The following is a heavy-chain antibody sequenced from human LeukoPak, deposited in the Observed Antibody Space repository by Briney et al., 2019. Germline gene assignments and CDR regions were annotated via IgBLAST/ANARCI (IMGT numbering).Heavy chain of an antibody. J-gene: IGHJ4*02. V-gene: IGHV3-48*01. CDR3: ARDPHSGLTRFW. CDR2: ISRGSDDI. Sequence: GGSLRLSCAASGFTFSRYGMNWARQAPGKGVEGVSYISRGSDDIRYTDSVRGRFTISRDNAKNSLSLQMNNLRADDTAVYYCARDPHSGLTRFWGGQGTLVTVSP. D-gene: IGHD3-16*01. CDR1: GFTFSRYG.